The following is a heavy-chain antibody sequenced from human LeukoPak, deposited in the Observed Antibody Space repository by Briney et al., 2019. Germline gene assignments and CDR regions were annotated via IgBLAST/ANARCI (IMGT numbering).Heavy chain of an antibody. CDR1: GFSFSSYS. Sequence: GGSLRLSCAASGFSFSSYSMNWVRQAPGNGLEWVSYISSSSSTIYYADSVKGRFTISRDNGKNSLHLQMDSLRAEDTAVYYCVSDKTGYSSSSFDYWGQGTLVTVSS. D-gene: IGHD5-12*01. J-gene: IGHJ4*02. CDR3: VSDKTGYSSSSFDY. CDR2: ISSSSSTI. V-gene: IGHV3-48*01.